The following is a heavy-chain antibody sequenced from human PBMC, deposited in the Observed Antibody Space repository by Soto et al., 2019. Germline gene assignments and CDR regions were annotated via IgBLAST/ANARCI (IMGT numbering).Heavy chain of an antibody. Sequence: QVQLVQSGAEVKKPGAPVKVSCKASGYTFITYGISWVRQAPGQGLEWMGWISSYNGNTNYAQKLQGRVTMTTDTSTXTXYXKLRSLRSDDTAVYYCARDRPTSSIRARDYYYAMDVWGQGTTVTVSS. CDR3: ARDRPTSSIRARDYYYAMDV. D-gene: IGHD6-6*01. CDR2: ISSYNGNT. J-gene: IGHJ6*02. V-gene: IGHV1-18*01. CDR1: GYTFITYG.